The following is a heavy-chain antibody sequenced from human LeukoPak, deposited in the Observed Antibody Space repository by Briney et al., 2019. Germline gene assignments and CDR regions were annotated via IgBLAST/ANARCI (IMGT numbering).Heavy chain of an antibody. D-gene: IGHD2-21*02. CDR1: GFAFSSYA. CDR2: ISGSGGTT. V-gene: IGHV3-23*01. CDR3: AKRSLQAVTGNFDY. Sequence: RSGGSLRLSCAASGFAFSSYAMSWVRQAPGKGLEWVSGISGSGGTTLYADSVQGRFTISRDNSKNTLHLQMNSLRAEDTAIYYCAKRSLQAVTGNFDYWGQGTLVTVSS. J-gene: IGHJ4*02.